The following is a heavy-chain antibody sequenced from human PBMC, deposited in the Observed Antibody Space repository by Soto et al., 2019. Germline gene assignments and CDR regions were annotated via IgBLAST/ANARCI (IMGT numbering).Heavy chain of an antibody. V-gene: IGHV3-48*02. J-gene: IGHJ4*02. CDR2: ISSSSSTI. CDR1: GFTFSSYS. Sequence: EVQLVESGGGLVQPGGSLRLSCAASGFTFSSYSMNWVRQAPGMGLEWVSYISSSSSTIYYADSVKGRFTISRDNAKNSLYLQMNSLRDEDTAVYYCARSDSEASSITGTTFDYWGQGTLVTVSS. D-gene: IGHD1-20*01. CDR3: ARSDSEASSITGTTFDY.